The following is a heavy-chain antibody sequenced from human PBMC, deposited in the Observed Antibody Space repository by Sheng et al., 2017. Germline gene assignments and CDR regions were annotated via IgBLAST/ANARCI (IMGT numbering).Heavy chain of an antibody. CDR1: AFTLSDYY. J-gene: IGHJ5*01. D-gene: IGHD4-4*01. CDR2: ISSSGTTT. Sequence: QVHLVESGGGWVMPGGSLRLSCTASAFTLSDYYMSWIRQAPGKGLEWISYISSSGTTTYYADSVKGRFTISRDNAKNSLYLQMNSLGVEDTAMYYCARDLHFRNYEGLGNWFDSWGRGPPWSPSP. V-gene: IGHV3-11*04. CDR3: ARDLHFRNYEGLGNWFDS.